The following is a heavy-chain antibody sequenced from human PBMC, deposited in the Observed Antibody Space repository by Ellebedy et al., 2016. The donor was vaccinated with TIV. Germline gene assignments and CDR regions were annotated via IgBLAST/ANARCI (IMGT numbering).Heavy chain of an antibody. Sequence: MPSETLSLTCTVSGDSISSNSHYWGWIRQPPGKGLEWIGSFYFSGSTHYNPSLESRVTISIDTPKNDFSLRLTSVTAADTAVYYCARGHDAHKSGRLWGRGTLVTVSS. V-gene: IGHV4-39*02. J-gene: IGHJ2*01. CDR3: ARGHDAHKSGRL. CDR1: GDSISSNSHY. CDR2: FYFSGST. D-gene: IGHD3-10*01.